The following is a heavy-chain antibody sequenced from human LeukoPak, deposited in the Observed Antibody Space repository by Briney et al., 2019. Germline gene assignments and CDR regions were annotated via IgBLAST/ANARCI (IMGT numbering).Heavy chain of an antibody. CDR2: IFPGDSHT. V-gene: IGHV5-51*01. CDR1: GYSFTNYW. J-gene: IGHJ4*02. Sequence: GESLKISCKGSGYSFTNYWIGWVRQMPGKGLEWMGIIFPGDSHTRYSPSFQGQVTISADKSISTAYLHCSSLKASDTAMYYCARGYDSGNYRYYFDSWGQGTLVTVSS. D-gene: IGHD3-10*01. CDR3: ARGYDSGNYRYYFDS.